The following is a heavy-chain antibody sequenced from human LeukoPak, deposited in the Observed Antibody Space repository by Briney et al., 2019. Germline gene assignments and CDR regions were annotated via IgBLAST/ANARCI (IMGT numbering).Heavy chain of an antibody. CDR2: IHPNSGDT. CDR1: VYSFTTYY. CDR3: TRENWHYDY. D-gene: IGHD1-1*01. V-gene: IGHV1-2*02. J-gene: IGHJ4*02. Sequence: ASVNVSCETSVYSFTTYYMHWVRQAPGQGLEWMGWIHPNSGDTKYAQKFQGRVTMTRDTSITTVYMELNSLTSDDTAVYFCTRENWHYDYWGQGTLVTVSS.